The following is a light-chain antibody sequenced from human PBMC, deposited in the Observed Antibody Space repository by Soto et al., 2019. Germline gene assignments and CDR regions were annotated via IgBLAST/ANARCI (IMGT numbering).Light chain of an antibody. J-gene: IGKJ1*01. V-gene: IGKV3-15*01. CDR3: QQYNNWPL. Sequence: EIVMTQSPATLSVSPGERATLSCRASQSVSGNLAWYQQKPGQAPRLLIYGASTRATGIPARFSGSGSGTEFTLTLSSLQSEDFAVYYCQQYNNWPLFGQGTKVDIK. CDR1: QSVSGN. CDR2: GAS.